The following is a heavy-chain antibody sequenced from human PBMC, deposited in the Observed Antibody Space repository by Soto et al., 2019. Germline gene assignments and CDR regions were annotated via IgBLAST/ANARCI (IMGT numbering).Heavy chain of an antibody. V-gene: IGHV3-23*01. CDR2: ISGSGTST. Sequence: EVQLLESGGGLVQPGGSLRLSCAASGFTFSSYAMSWVRQAPGKGLEWVSAISGSGTSTYYADSVKGRFTISRDNSKNSRSLQMNSLRVEDTAVXXXXXXXXXXXXXXXXXXXXXXWGQGTTVTVSS. CDR1: GFTFSSYA. CDR3: XXXXXXXXXXXXXXXXXXX. J-gene: IGHJ6*02.